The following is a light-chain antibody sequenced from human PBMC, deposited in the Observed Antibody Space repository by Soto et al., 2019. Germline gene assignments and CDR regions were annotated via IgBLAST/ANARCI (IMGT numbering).Light chain of an antibody. Sequence: DIQMTQSPPTLSTSVGDRVTITCRASQSISTWLAWYQQKPGKAPKLLIYTASNLERGVPSRFSGSGSGTEFTLTISSLQPDDFATYYCQQHNSYPRTFGQGTKVEIK. CDR2: TAS. J-gene: IGKJ1*01. CDR3: QQHNSYPRT. V-gene: IGKV1-5*03. CDR1: QSISTW.